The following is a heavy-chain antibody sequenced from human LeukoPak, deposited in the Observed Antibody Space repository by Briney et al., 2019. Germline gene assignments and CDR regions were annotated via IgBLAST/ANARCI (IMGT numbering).Heavy chain of an antibody. CDR3: ARHAFYGSGSSGAFDI. CDR1: GYSFTSYW. V-gene: IGHV5-51*01. Sequence: LGESLKISCKGSGYSFTSYWIGWVRQMPGKGLEWMGIIYPGDSDTRYSPSFQGQVTISADKSISTAYLQWSSLKASDTAMYYCARHAFYGSGSSGAFDIWGQGTMVTVSS. J-gene: IGHJ3*02. D-gene: IGHD3-10*01. CDR2: IYPGDSDT.